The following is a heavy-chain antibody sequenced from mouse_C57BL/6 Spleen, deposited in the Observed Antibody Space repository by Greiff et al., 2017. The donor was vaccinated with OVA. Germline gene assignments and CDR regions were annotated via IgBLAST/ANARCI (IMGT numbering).Heavy chain of an antibody. J-gene: IGHJ3*01. CDR1: GYTFTSYG. D-gene: IGHD1-1*01. CDR2: IYPRSGNT. CDR3: APITTVEAWFAY. Sequence: QVQLQQSGAELARPGASVKLSCKASGYTFTSYGISWVKQRTGQGLEWIGAIYPRSGNTYYNEKFKGKATLTADKSSSTAYMELRSLTSEDSAVYFCAPITTVEAWFAYWSQGTLVTVSA. V-gene: IGHV1-81*01.